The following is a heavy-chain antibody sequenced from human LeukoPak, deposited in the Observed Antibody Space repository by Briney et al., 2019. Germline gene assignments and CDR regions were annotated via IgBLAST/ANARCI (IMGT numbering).Heavy chain of an antibody. J-gene: IGHJ4*02. CDR3: ARGWYSGYVRFDY. V-gene: IGHV1-69*13. CDR1: GYTFTSYD. CDR2: IIPIFGTA. D-gene: IGHD5-12*01. Sequence: GASVKVSCKASGYTFTSYDINWVRQAPGQGLEWMGGIIPIFGTANYAQKFQGRVTITADESTSTAYMELSSLRSEDTAVYYCARGWYSGYVRFDYWGQGTLVTVSS.